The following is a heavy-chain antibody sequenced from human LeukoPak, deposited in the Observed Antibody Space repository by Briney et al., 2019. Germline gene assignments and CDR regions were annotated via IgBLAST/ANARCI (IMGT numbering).Heavy chain of an antibody. J-gene: IGHJ6*02. Sequence: SETLSLTCTVSGGSISSGSYSWGWLRQPAGTGLEWIGRINTSGSTNYNPSLKSRVTISVDTSKNQFSLKLSSVTAADTAVYYCASIQSYYFGLDVWGQGTTVAVSS. V-gene: IGHV4-61*02. CDR2: INTSGST. D-gene: IGHD4-11*01. CDR3: ASIQSYYFGLDV. CDR1: GGSISSGSYS.